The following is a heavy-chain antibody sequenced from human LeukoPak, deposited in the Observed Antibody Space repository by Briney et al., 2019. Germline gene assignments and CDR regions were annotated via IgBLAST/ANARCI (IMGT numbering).Heavy chain of an antibody. CDR2: ISAYNGNT. Sequence: ASVKVSCKASGYTFTSYGISWVRQAPGQGLEWMGWISAYNGNTNYAQKLQGRVTMTTDTSTSTAYMELRSLRSDDTAVYYCARPFYDYVWGSYRPYYFDYWGQGTLVTVSS. CDR3: ARPFYDYVWGSYRPYYFDY. J-gene: IGHJ4*02. D-gene: IGHD3-16*02. V-gene: IGHV1-18*01. CDR1: GYTFTSYG.